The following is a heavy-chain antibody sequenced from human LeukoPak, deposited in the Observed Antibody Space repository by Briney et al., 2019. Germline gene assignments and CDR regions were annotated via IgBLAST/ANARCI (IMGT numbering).Heavy chain of an antibody. D-gene: IGHD2-2*02. CDR3: ARMLGYCSSTSCYRGGSWFDP. CDR1: GGSFSGYY. Sequence: SETLSLTCAVYGGSFSGYYWSWIRQPPGKGLEWIGGINHSGSTNYNPSLKSRVTISVDTSKNQFSLKLSSVTAADTAVCYCARMLGYCSSTSCYRGGSWFDPWGQGTLVTVSS. J-gene: IGHJ5*02. CDR2: INHSGST. V-gene: IGHV4-34*01.